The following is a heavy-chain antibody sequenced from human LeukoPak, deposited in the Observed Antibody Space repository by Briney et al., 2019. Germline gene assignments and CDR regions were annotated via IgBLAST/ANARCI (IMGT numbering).Heavy chain of an antibody. D-gene: IGHD3-3*01. J-gene: IGHJ4*02. CDR1: GYTFTGYY. V-gene: IGHV1-2*02. CDR2: INPNSGGT. Sequence: APVKVSCKASGYTFTGYYMHWVRQAPGQGLEWMGWINPNSGGTNYAQKFQGRVTMTRDTSISTAYMELSRLRSDDTAVYYCAREGGLTGYSVYYDFWSGYRTFDYWGQGTLVTVSS. CDR3: AREGGLTGYSVYYDFWSGYRTFDY.